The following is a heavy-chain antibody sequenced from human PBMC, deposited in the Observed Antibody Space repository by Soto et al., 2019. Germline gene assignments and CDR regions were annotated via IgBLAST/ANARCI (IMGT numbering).Heavy chain of an antibody. Sequence: GGSLRLSCAASGFTFSSYWMSWVRQAPGKGLEWVANIKQDGSEKYSVDAVKGRFTISRDNSKNTLYLQMNSLRVEDTAVYYCATGSIDYAFDYWGQGTLVTAPQ. CDR1: GFTFSSYW. J-gene: IGHJ4*02. CDR3: ATGSIDYAFDY. V-gene: IGHV3-7*01. CDR2: IKQDGSEK. D-gene: IGHD4-17*01.